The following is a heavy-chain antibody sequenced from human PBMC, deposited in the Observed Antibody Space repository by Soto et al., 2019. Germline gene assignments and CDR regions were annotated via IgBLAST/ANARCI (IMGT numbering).Heavy chain of an antibody. Sequence: ASVKGACKVAGYSFVGYYLHWMRQAPGQGLEWLGWINPTTGGTNYPQKFQGRVTMTRDTSISTAYMELSSLRSDDTAVYFSAMKIREYTFVFWGPGTLVTVS. J-gene: IGHJ4*02. CDR3: AMKIREYTFVF. CDR1: GYSFVGYY. CDR2: INPTTGGT. D-gene: IGHD5-18*01. V-gene: IGHV1-2*02.